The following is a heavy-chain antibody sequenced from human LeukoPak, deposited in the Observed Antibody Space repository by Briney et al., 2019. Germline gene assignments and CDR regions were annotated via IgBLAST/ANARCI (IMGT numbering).Heavy chain of an antibody. CDR2: IYYSGST. D-gene: IGHD2-2*01. Sequence: SETLSLTCTVSGGSISSGGYYWSWIRQHPGKGLEWIGYIYYSGSTYYNPSLKSRVTISVDTSKNQFSLKLSSVTAADTAVYYCAREGREYQLLKGEWFDPWGQGTLVTVSS. CDR1: GGSISSGGYY. J-gene: IGHJ5*02. V-gene: IGHV4-31*03. CDR3: AREGREYQLLKGEWFDP.